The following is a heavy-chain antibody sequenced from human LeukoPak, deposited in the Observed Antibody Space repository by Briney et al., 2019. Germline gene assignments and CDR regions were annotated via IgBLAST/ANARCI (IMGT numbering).Heavy chain of an antibody. D-gene: IGHD6-19*01. V-gene: IGHV3-48*03. Sequence: QPGGSLRLSCAASGFTFSSYEMNWVRQAPGKGLEWVSYISSSGSTIYYADSVKGRFTISRDNAKNSLYLQMNSLRAEDTAVYYCARDRVRGWSDAFDIWGQGTMVTVSS. J-gene: IGHJ3*02. CDR2: ISSSGSTI. CDR3: ARDRVRGWSDAFDI. CDR1: GFTFSSYE.